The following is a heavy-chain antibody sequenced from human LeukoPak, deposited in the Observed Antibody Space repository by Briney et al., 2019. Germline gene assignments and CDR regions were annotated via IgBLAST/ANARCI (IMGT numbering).Heavy chain of an antibody. D-gene: IGHD3-3*01. J-gene: IGHJ6*03. CDR1: GFTFSNAW. CDR2: IKQDGSEK. V-gene: IGHV3-7*01. Sequence: SGGSLRLSCAASGFTFSNAWMSWVRQAPGKGLEWVANIKQDGSEKYYVDSVKGRFTISRGNAKNSLYLQMNSLRAEDTAVYYCARAIFGVVHYYYYMDVWGKGTTVTVSS. CDR3: ARAIFGVVHYYYYMDV.